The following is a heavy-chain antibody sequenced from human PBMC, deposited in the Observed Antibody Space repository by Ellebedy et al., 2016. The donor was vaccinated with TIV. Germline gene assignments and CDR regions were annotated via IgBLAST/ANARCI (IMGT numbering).Heavy chain of an antibody. Sequence: ASVKVSCKASGYTFTSYAMHWVRQAPGQRLEWMGWINAGNGNTKYSQKFQGRVTITRDTSASTAYMELSSLRSEDTAVYYCVIAAAGTLSFDYWGQGTLVTVSS. D-gene: IGHD6-13*01. V-gene: IGHV1-3*01. J-gene: IGHJ4*02. CDR3: VIAAAGTLSFDY. CDR1: GYTFTSYA. CDR2: INAGNGNT.